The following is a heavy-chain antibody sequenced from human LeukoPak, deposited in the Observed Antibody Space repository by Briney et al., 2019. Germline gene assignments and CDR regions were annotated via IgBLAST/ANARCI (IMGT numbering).Heavy chain of an antibody. V-gene: IGHV3-23*01. Sequence: GGSLRLSCAASGFTFTSYAMSWVRQAPGKGLEWVSAISGSGGSTYYADSVKGRFTISRDNPKKSVYLQMNSLRAEDTAVYYCTREGYSGYDGEFDYWGQGTLVTVSS. CDR1: GFTFTSYA. J-gene: IGHJ4*02. CDR2: ISGSGGST. CDR3: TREGYSGYDGEFDY. D-gene: IGHD5-12*01.